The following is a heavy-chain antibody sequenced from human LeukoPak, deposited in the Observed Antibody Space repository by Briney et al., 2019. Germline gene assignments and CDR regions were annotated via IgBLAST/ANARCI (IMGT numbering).Heavy chain of an antibody. CDR1: GGSISSYY. V-gene: IGHV4-59*01. CDR2: IDYSGST. D-gene: IGHD4/OR15-4a*01. J-gene: IGHJ4*02. CDR3: ARVLTIDGRYFDY. Sequence: PSETLSLTCTVSGGSISSYYLSWIRQPPGKGLEWIGYIDYSGSTKYNSSLKSRVTISVDTSKNQYSLKLTSVTAADTAVYYCARVLTIDGRYFDYWGQGTLVTVSS.